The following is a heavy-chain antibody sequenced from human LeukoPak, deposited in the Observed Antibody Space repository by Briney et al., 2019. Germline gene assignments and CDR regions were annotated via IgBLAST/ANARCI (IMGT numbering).Heavy chain of an antibody. CDR2: IYYTGTT. Sequence: PSETLSLTCAVSGGSISSGDYSWGWIRQPPGKGLEWIGSIYYTGTTYYTPSLKSRVTISVDTSKNQFSLNLSSVTAADTAVYYCARLDRIVGATHPVDYWGQGSLVTVSS. V-gene: IGHV4-39*01. CDR3: ARLDRIVGATHPVDY. CDR1: GGSISSGDYS. D-gene: IGHD1-26*01. J-gene: IGHJ4*02.